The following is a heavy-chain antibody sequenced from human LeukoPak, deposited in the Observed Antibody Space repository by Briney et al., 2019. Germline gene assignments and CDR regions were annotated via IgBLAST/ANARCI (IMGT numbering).Heavy chain of an antibody. V-gene: IGHV4-59*01. J-gene: IGHJ4*02. CDR1: GGSISSYY. CDR2: IYYSGST. Sequence: PSETLSLTCTVSGGSISSYYWSWIRQPPGKGLEWIGYIYYSGSTNYNPSLKSRVTISVDTSKNQFSLKLSSVTAADTAVYYCARDEVPDTPNDYWGQGTLVTVSS. CDR3: ARDEVPDTPNDY.